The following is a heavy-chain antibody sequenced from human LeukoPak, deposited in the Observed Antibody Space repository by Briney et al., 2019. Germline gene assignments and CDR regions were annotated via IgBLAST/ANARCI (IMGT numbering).Heavy chain of an antibody. CDR2: FSGGGDHT. CDR3: AKDSGYDFFVDYFDY. J-gene: IGHJ4*02. V-gene: IGHV3-23*01. D-gene: IGHD5-12*01. Sequence: KTGGPLRLSCAASGFTFCGYAMSWVRQAPGKGLEWVSTFSGGGDHTYYADSVKGRFTISRDKSKNTLHLQMNSLRVEDTAVYYCAKDSGYDFFVDYFDYWGQGTLVTVSS. CDR1: GFTFCGYA.